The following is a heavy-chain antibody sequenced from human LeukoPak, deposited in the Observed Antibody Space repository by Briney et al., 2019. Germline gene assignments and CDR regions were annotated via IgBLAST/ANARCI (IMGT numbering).Heavy chain of an antibody. Sequence: GGSLRLSCAASGFTFDDYAMHWVRQAPGKGLEWVSGISWNSGSIGYADSVKGRFTISRDNAKNSLYLQMNSLRAEDTALYYCAKAPTGYSSGWLDYWGQGTLVTVSS. V-gene: IGHV3-9*01. J-gene: IGHJ4*02. CDR1: GFTFDDYA. D-gene: IGHD6-19*01. CDR3: AKAPTGYSSGWLDY. CDR2: ISWNSGSI.